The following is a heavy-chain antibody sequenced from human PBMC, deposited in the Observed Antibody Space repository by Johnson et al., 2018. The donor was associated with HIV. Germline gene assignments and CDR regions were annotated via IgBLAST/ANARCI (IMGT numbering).Heavy chain of an antibody. CDR3: TTDLASDAFDI. J-gene: IGHJ3*02. Sequence: GRVGRIKSKTDGGTTDYAAPVKGRFTISRDDSKNTLYLQMNSLKTEDTAVYYCTTDLASDAFDIWGQGTMVTVSS. CDR2: IKSKTDGGTT. V-gene: IGHV3-15*01.